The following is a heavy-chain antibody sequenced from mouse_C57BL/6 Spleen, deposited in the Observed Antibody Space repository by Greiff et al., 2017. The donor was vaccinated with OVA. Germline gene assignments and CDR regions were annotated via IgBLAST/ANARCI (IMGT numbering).Heavy chain of an antibody. V-gene: IGHV1-26*01. CDR3: ASSHYGSSSFDD. CDR1: GYTFTDYY. CDR2: INPNNGGT. Sequence: EVQLQQSGPELVKPGASVKISCKASGYTFTDYYMNWVKQSHGKSLEWIGDINPNNGGTSYNQKFKGKATLTVDKSSSTAYMELRSLTSEDSAVYYCASSHYGSSSFDDWGQGTTLTVSS. D-gene: IGHD1-1*01. J-gene: IGHJ2*01.